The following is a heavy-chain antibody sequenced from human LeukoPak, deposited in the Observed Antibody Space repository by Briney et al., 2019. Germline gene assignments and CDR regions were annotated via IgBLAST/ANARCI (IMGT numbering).Heavy chain of an antibody. Sequence: GGSLRLSCAASGXTFSSYAMHWVRQPPGKGLEWVAVISYDGSNKYYADSVKGRFTISRDNSKNTLYLQMNSLRAEDTAVYYCARSVVIRNWFDPWGQGTLVTVSS. CDR2: ISYDGSNK. J-gene: IGHJ5*02. D-gene: IGHD2-21*01. CDR1: GXTFSSYA. V-gene: IGHV3-30-3*01. CDR3: ARSVVIRNWFDP.